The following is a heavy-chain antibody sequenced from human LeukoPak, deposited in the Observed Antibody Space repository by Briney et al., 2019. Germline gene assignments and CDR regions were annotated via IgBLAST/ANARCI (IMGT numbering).Heavy chain of an antibody. CDR1: GFTFSSYG. CDR3: ARGSAAIAEDY. D-gene: IGHD5-18*01. Sequence: GGSLRLSCAASGFTFSSYGMHWVRQAPGKGLEWVAVIWYDGSNKYYADSVKGRFTISRDNSKNTLYLQMNSLRAEDTAVYYCARGSAAIAEDYWGQGTLATVSS. V-gene: IGHV3-33*01. CDR2: IWYDGSNK. J-gene: IGHJ4*02.